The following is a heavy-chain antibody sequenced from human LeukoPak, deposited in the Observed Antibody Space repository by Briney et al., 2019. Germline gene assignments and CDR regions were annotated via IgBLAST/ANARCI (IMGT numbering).Heavy chain of an antibody. D-gene: IGHD6-13*01. V-gene: IGHV4-31*03. CDR3: ARGYTSSLRYFDH. CDR1: GGSISSGGYY. CDR2: IYFSGST. Sequence: SETLSLTCTVSGGSISSGGYYWSWIRQHPGKGLEWIGYIYFSGSTYYNPSLKSRVTISVDTSKNQFSLNLSSVTAADTAVYYCARGYTSSLRYFDHWGQGTLVTVSS. J-gene: IGHJ4*02.